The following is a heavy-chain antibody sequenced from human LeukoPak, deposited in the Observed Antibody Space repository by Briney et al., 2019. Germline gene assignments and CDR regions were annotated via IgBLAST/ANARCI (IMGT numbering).Heavy chain of an antibody. CDR2: ISGSGGST. Sequence: GGSLRLSCAASGFTFSSYAMSWVRQAPGKGLEWVSAISGSGGSTYYADSVKGRFTISRGNSENTLYLQMNSLRAEDTAVYYCAKDSSSGLFVRRRNWFDPWGQGTLVTVSS. V-gene: IGHV3-23*01. J-gene: IGHJ5*02. CDR1: GFTFSSYA. CDR3: AKDSSSGLFVRRRNWFDP. D-gene: IGHD6-13*01.